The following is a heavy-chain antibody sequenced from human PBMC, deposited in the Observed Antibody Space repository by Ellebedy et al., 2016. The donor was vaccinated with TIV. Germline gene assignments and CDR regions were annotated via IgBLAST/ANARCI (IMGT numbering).Heavy chain of an antibody. Sequence: AASVKVSCKASGYTFTGYYMNWVRQAPGQGPEWMGWINPNSGGTSYAQQFQDRVTMTRDTSISTAYMELSRLRSDDTAVYYCARDYCRSSSGSCYSVDYWGQGTLVTVSS. CDR3: ARDYCRSSSGSCYSVDY. J-gene: IGHJ4*02. CDR2: INPNSGGT. CDR1: GYTFTGYY. D-gene: IGHD2-15*01. V-gene: IGHV1-2*02.